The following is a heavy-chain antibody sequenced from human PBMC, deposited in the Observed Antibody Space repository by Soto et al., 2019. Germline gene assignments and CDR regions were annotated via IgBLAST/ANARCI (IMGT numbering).Heavy chain of an antibody. CDR3: ARAGYCGGDCPGNY. CDR1: GYTFTDYY. Sequence: GASVKVSCKASGYTFTDYYMHWVRQAPGQGLEWMGWIIPNSGGTNYAQKFQGRVTMTRDTSISTAYMELSRLRSDDTAVYYCARAGYCGGDCPGNYWGQGTLVTVSS. D-gene: IGHD2-21*02. CDR2: IIPNSGGT. V-gene: IGHV1-2*02. J-gene: IGHJ4*02.